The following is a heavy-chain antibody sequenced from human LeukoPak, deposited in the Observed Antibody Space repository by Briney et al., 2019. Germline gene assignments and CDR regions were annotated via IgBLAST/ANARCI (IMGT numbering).Heavy chain of an antibody. CDR2: IYTSGST. D-gene: IGHD2-2*01. CDR1: GGSISSYY. V-gene: IGHV4-4*07. J-gene: IGHJ6*03. CDR3: ARDGCSSTSCSDYYYYYMDV. Sequence: SETLSLTCTVSGGSISSYYWSWIRQPAGKGLEWIGRIYTSGSTNYNPSLKSRVTMSVDTSKNQFSLKLSSVTAADTAVYYCARDGCSSTSCSDYYYYYMDVWGKGTTVTISS.